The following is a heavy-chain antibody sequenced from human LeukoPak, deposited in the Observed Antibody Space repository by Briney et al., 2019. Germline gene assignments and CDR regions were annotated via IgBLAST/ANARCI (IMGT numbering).Heavy chain of an antibody. J-gene: IGHJ5*02. Sequence: SETLSLTCAVFGGSFSGYYWTWVRQAPGKGLEWIGEINESGTTNHNASLNNRVTISVDTSKNQFSLKLTSLTAADTAVFYCARALMTLVRGVPRTTWFHPWGQGTLVTVSS. D-gene: IGHD3-10*01. CDR3: ARALMTLVRGVPRTTWFHP. CDR1: GGSFSGYY. CDR2: INESGTT. V-gene: IGHV4-34*01.